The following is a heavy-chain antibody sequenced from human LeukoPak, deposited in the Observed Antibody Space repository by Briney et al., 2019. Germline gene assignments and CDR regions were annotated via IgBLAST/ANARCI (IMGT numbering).Heavy chain of an antibody. CDR3: ARFSSIAAAFDY. CDR1: GGSISNYY. Sequence: SETLSPTCTVSGGSISNYYWSWIRQPAGKGLEWIGRIYTSGTTHYNPSLKSRVTMSVDTSKNQFSLNLSSVTAADTAVYYCARFSSIAAAFDYWGLGTLVTVSS. J-gene: IGHJ4*02. CDR2: IYTSGTT. V-gene: IGHV4-4*07. D-gene: IGHD6-13*01.